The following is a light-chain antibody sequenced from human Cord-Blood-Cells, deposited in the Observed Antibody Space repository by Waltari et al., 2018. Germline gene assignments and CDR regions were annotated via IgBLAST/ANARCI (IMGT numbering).Light chain of an antibody. Sequence: QSALTQPPSASGSPGQSVTISCTGTSRDVGGYNYVSWYQQHPGKAPKLMIYEVSKRPSGVPYRFSGSKSGNTASLTVSGLQAEDEADYYCSSYAGSNNLIFGTGTKVTVL. CDR3: SSYAGSNNLI. J-gene: IGLJ1*01. CDR1: SRDVGGYNY. V-gene: IGLV2-8*01. CDR2: EVS.